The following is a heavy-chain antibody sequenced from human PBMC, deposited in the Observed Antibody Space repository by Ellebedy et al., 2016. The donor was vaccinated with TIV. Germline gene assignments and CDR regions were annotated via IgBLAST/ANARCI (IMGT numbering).Heavy chain of an antibody. CDR2: MSYDASSN. CDR3: AQETDSFDF. CDR1: GFNFSSSG. J-gene: IGHJ3*01. Sequence: GGSLRLXXVASGFNFSSSGMHWVRQAPGKGLEWLSFMSYDASSNFYADSVKGRFSISRDNSKNTLYLQMNGLRPEDTAVYYCAQETDSFDFWGQGTMVAVSS. V-gene: IGHV3-30*02.